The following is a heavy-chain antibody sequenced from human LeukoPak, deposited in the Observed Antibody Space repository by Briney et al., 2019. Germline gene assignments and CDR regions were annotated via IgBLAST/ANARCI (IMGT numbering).Heavy chain of an antibody. CDR1: GFTFSDYY. Sequence: GGSLRLSCAASGFTFSDYYTSWIRQAPGKGLEWVSYISSSGSTIYYADSVKGRFTISRDNAKNSLYLQMNSRRAEDTAVYYCASQTVVPAAIQYWGQGTLVTVSS. J-gene: IGHJ4*02. CDR2: ISSSGSTI. CDR3: ASQTVVPAAIQY. D-gene: IGHD2-2*01. V-gene: IGHV3-11*04.